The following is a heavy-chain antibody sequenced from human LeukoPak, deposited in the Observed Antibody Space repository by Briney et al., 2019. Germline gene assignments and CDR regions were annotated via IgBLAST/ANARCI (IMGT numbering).Heavy chain of an antibody. CDR1: GGTFSCYV. Sequence: GASVKVSCKASGGTFSCYVISWVGQAPGKGLAWMGGIISFFGTANYAQKFQGRVTITTDESTSTAYMEVSSLRSEDTAVYYCARGLLSVPAALDWAFDIWGQGTMVTVSS. D-gene: IGHD2-2*01. V-gene: IGHV1-69*05. CDR3: ARGLLSVPAALDWAFDI. CDR2: IISFFGTA. J-gene: IGHJ3*02.